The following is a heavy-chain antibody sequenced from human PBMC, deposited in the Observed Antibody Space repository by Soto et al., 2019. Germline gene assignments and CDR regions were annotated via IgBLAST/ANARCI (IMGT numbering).Heavy chain of an antibody. CDR1: GFTFHDHA. CDR3: AKGVTTATPVDS. V-gene: IGHV3-9*01. Sequence: GGSLRLSCEASGFTFHDHAMHWIRQAPGKGLEWVSGISGNSFSIGYADSVKGRFTISRDNAKNFLYLQMDSLRTEDTALYYCAKGVTTATPVDSWGQGTLVTVSS. D-gene: IGHD4-17*01. J-gene: IGHJ4*02. CDR2: ISGNSFSI.